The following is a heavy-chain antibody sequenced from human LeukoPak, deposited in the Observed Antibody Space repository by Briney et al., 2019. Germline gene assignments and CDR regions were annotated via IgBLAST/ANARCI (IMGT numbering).Heavy chain of an antibody. V-gene: IGHV4-4*09. Sequence: SETLPLTCTVSNASISSYHWSWVRQPPGKGLEWIGYILTSGTTNYNPSLKSRLTISVDTSKNQFTLKLSSVTAADTAVYYCARLRVSGSYLYYFDYWGQGTLVTVSS. CDR3: ARLRVSGSYLYYFDY. CDR2: ILTSGTT. CDR1: NASISSYH. D-gene: IGHD1-26*01. J-gene: IGHJ4*02.